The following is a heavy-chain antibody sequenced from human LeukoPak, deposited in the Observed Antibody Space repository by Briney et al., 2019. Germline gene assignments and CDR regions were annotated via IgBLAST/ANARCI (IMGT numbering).Heavy chain of an antibody. CDR2: IIPIFGTA. V-gene: IGHV1-69*06. J-gene: IGHJ6*04. D-gene: IGHD3-9*01. Sequence: SVKVSCKASGGTFSSYAISWVRQAPGQGLEWMGGIIPIFGTANYAQKFQGRVTITADKSTSTAYMELSSLRSEDTAVYYCARWDYDILTGYGGGRYGMDVWGKGTTVTVPS. CDR1: GGTFSSYA. CDR3: ARWDYDILTGYGGGRYGMDV.